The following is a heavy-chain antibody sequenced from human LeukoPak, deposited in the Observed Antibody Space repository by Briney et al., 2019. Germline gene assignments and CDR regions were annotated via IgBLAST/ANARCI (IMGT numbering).Heavy chain of an antibody. Sequence: SVKVSCKASGGTFSGYAISWVRQAPGQGLEWMGGIIPIFGTANYAQKFQGRVTITADESTSTAYMELSSLRSEDTAVYYCARVLYYYDSSGYLGYDAFDIWGQGTMVTVSS. CDR1: GGTFSGYA. CDR3: ARVLYYYDSSGYLGYDAFDI. V-gene: IGHV1-69*13. CDR2: IIPIFGTA. J-gene: IGHJ3*02. D-gene: IGHD3-22*01.